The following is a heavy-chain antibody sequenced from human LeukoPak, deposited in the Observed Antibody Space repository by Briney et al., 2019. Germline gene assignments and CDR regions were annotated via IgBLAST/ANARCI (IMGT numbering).Heavy chain of an antibody. J-gene: IGHJ4*02. V-gene: IGHV5-51*01. D-gene: IGHD2-15*01. Sequence: GESLKISCKGFGYSFTSYWIGWVRQMPGKGLEWMGIIYPGDSDTRYSPSFQGPVTISADKPISTAYLQWSSLKASDTAMYYCARHPRIYCSGGSCYQYYFDYWGQGTLVTVSS. CDR2: IYPGDSDT. CDR3: ARHPRIYCSGGSCYQYYFDY. CDR1: GYSFTSYW.